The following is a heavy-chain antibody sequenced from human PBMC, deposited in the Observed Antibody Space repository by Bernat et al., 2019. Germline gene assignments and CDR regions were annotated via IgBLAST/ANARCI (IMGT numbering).Heavy chain of an antibody. CDR1: GFTFDDYA. CDR2: ISGDGGST. D-gene: IGHD3-22*01. J-gene: IGHJ4*02. CDR3: AKDRTYDSSGYYPALDY. V-gene: IGHV3-43*02. Sequence: EVQLVESGGGVVQPGGSLRLSCAASGFTFDDYAMHWVRQAPGKGLEWVSLISGDGGSTYYADSVKGRFTISRDNSKNSLYLQMNSLRTEDTALYYCAKDRTYDSSGYYPALDYWGQGTLVTVSS.